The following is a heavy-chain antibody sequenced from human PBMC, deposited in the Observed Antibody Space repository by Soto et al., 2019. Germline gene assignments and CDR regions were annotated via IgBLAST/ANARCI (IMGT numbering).Heavy chain of an antibody. Sequence: PGGSLRLSCAASGFTVSSNYMIWVRQAPGKGLEWVSVIYSGGSTYYADSVKGRFTISRDNSKNTLYLQMNSLRAEDTAVYYCARAGNIVATINGFDYWGQGTLVTVSS. CDR2: IYSGGST. CDR1: GFTVSSNY. V-gene: IGHV3-66*01. D-gene: IGHD5-12*01. CDR3: ARAGNIVATINGFDY. J-gene: IGHJ4*02.